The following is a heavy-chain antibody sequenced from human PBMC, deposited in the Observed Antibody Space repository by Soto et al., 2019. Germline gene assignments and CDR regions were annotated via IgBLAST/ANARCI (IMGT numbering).Heavy chain of an antibody. V-gene: IGHV4-39*01. Sequence: SETLSLTCTVSGGSISSSSYYWGWIRQPPGKGLEWIGSMFYSGNTYYKTSLKSRVTISVDTSKNQNSPKMNSETAADTAVYYCAGLNWFMVFDYWGHGTLVTV. D-gene: IGHD3-10*01. J-gene: IGHJ4*01. CDR1: GGSISSSSYY. CDR3: AGLNWFMVFDY. CDR2: MFYSGNT.